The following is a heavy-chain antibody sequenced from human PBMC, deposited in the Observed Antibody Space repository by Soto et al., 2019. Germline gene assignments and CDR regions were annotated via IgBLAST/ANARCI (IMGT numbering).Heavy chain of an antibody. CDR1: SGPSSSHN. CDR2: VYSTGGT. Sequence: QVQLQQSGPGLVKPSETLSLTCSVSSGPSSSHNWGWIRQPPGRGLEWIGYVYSTGGTSYNPSLKSRVIISADTSTNHISLTLTSVTAADTAVYYCVRQGIGNLHGLVDVWGQGTTVRVSS. D-gene: IGHD1-1*01. V-gene: IGHV4-59*08. J-gene: IGHJ6*02. CDR3: VRQGIGNLHGLVDV.